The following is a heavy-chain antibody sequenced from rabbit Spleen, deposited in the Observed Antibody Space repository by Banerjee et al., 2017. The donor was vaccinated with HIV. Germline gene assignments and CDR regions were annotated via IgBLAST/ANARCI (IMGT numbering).Heavy chain of an antibody. CDR1: GFDFSSYNF. D-gene: IGHD8-1*01. CDR2: IDIGSRDFT. J-gene: IGHJ6*01. CDR3: ARDTGSSFSTYGMDL. Sequence: QEQLVESGGGLVQPEGSLTLTCKASGFDFSSYNFICWVRQAPGEGLEWIACIDIGSRDFTYYASWAKGRFIISKTSSTTVTLQMTSLTVADTATYFCARDTGSSFSTYGMDLWGPGTLVTVS. V-gene: IGHV1S45*01.